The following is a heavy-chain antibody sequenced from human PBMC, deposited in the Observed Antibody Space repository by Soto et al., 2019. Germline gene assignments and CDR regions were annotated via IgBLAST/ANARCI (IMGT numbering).Heavy chain of an antibody. V-gene: IGHV3-33*01. D-gene: IGHD5-18*01. Sequence: QVQLVESGGGVVQPGGSLRLSCAASGFRFSTHGMHWVRQVPGKGLEWVAVIWSDGSNEDYVDSVNGRFTIFRDNSKSLLSLQMTSLRAEDTAVYFCARESPTATAFDFWGQGTTVTVS. J-gene: IGHJ3*01. CDR1: GFRFSTHG. CDR2: IWSDGSNE. CDR3: ARESPTATAFDF.